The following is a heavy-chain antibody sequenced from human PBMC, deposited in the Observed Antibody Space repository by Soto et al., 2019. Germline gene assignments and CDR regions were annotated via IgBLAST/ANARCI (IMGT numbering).Heavy chain of an antibody. D-gene: IGHD4-17*01. CDR3: ARGVGDYALDY. CDR1: GFTFSDYY. CDR2: ISNSGRTI. V-gene: IGHV3-11*01. Sequence: GGSLRLSCAASGFTFSDYYMSWIRQAPGKGLEWISYISNSGRTIFYADSVKGRFTISRDNAKKSLYLQMNSLRAEDTAAYYCARGVGDYALDYWGQGTLVTVSS. J-gene: IGHJ4*02.